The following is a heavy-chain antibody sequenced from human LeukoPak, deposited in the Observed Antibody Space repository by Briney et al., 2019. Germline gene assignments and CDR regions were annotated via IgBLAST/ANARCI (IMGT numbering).Heavy chain of an antibody. Sequence: SETLSLTCAVYGGSFSGYYWSWIRQPPGKGLEWIGEINHSGSTNYNPSLKSRVTISVDTSKNQFSLKLSSVTAADTAVYYCARHRYSSGWRRRPFDYWGQGTLVTVSS. D-gene: IGHD6-19*01. J-gene: IGHJ4*02. CDR2: INHSGST. CDR3: ARHRYSSGWRRRPFDY. CDR1: GGSFSGYY. V-gene: IGHV4-34*01.